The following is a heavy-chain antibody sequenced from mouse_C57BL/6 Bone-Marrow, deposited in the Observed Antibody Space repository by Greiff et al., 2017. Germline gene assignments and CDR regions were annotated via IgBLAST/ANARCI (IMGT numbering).Heavy chain of an antibody. J-gene: IGHJ2*01. CDR2: ISGGGGNT. D-gene: IGHD1-1*01. CDR3: AGPVYGYYFDF. CDR1: GFTFSSYT. V-gene: IGHV5-9*01. Sequence: EVKLMESGGGLVKPGGSLKLSCAASGFTFSSYTMSWVRQTPEKRLEWVATISGGGGNTYYPDSVKGRFTISRDNAKNTLYLQMSSMRSEDTALYYCAGPVYGYYFDFWGQGTTLTVSS.